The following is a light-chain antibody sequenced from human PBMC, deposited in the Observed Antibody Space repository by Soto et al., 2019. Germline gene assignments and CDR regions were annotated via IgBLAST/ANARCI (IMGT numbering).Light chain of an antibody. Sequence: EIGMTQAPGTLSVSPGDRVTLSLRASQIADINLAWYQQRAGQAPRLVIYVASSRATGIPDRFSGSGSRTHFSLIINSREPEDFALYYRHPSRRFTFAGGTKVDIK. CDR1: QIADIN. V-gene: IGKV3D-15*01. CDR3: HPSRRFT. J-gene: IGKJ4*01. CDR2: VAS.